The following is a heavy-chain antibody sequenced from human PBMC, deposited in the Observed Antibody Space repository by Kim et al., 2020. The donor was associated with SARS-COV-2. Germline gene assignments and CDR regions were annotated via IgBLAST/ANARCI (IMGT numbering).Heavy chain of an antibody. V-gene: IGHV3-23*01. Sequence: GGSLRLSCAASGFTFSSYAMSWVRQAPGKGLEWVSAISGSGGSTYYADSVKGRFTISRDNSKNTLYLQMNSLRAEDTAVYYCAKDLTVVTWGEEDYWGQGTLVTVSS. D-gene: IGHD2-15*01. J-gene: IGHJ4*02. CDR3: AKDLTVVTWGEEDY. CDR2: ISGSGGST. CDR1: GFTFSSYA.